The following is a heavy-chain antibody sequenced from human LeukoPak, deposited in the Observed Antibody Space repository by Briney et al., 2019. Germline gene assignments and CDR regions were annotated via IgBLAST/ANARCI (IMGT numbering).Heavy chain of an antibody. CDR1: GFTFSSYG. D-gene: IGHD5-24*01. Sequence: PGRSLRLSCAASGFTFSSYGMHWVRQAPGKGLEWVAVISYDGSNKYYADSVKGRFTISRDNSKNTLYLQMNNLRAEDTAVYYCAKDRDGYNLSYFDYWGQGTLVTVSS. CDR2: ISYDGSNK. CDR3: AKDRDGYNLSYFDY. J-gene: IGHJ4*02. V-gene: IGHV3-30*18.